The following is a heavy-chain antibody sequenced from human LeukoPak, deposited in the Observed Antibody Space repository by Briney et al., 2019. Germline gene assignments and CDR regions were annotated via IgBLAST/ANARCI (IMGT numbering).Heavy chain of an antibody. CDR3: ARDQNDYGDYGCALDI. J-gene: IGHJ3*02. CDR2: ISSSSSYI. Sequence: GGSLRLSCAASGFTFSSYSMNWVRQAPGKGLEWVSSISSSSSYIYYADSVKGRFTISRDNAKNSLYLQMNSLRAEDTAVYYCARDQNDYGDYGCALDIWGQGTMVTVSS. V-gene: IGHV3-21*01. CDR1: GFTFSSYS. D-gene: IGHD4-17*01.